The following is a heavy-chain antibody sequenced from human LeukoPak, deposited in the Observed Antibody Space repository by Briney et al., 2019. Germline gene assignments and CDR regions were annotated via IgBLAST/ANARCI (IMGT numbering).Heavy chain of an antibody. CDR3: ARRSAFEGILDY. D-gene: IGHD3-3*02. CDR2: IYPGDSDT. CDR1: GYSFTSYG. J-gene: IGHJ4*02. V-gene: IGHV5-51*01. Sequence: EESMKISCKGSGYSFTSYGIGWVRQMPGKGMEWMGIIYPGDSDTRYRPSFQGQVTISADKSISTAYLQWSSWKASDTAMYYCARRSAFEGILDYWGQGTLVTVSS.